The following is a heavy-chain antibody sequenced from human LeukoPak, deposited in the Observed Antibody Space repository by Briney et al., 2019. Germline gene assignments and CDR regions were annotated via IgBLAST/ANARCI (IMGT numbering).Heavy chain of an antibody. V-gene: IGHV3-7*01. D-gene: IGHD5-18*01. CDR2: IKQDVTEK. J-gene: IGHJ6*03. CDR3: ARGPPIRGYRYGYDTDYYYYYYMDV. CDR1: GFTFSSYW. Sequence: PGGSLGLSCAASGFTFSSYWMSWVRQAPGKGLEWVAYIKQDVTEKYYVDSVKGRFSISRDNAKNSLYLQMNSLRAEDTAVYYCARGPPIRGYRYGYDTDYYYYYYMDVWGKGTTVTISS.